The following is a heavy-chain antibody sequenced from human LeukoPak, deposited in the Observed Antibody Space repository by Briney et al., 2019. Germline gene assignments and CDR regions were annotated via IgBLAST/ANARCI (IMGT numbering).Heavy chain of an antibody. CDR3: AREAVDTRTRLYYFDY. CDR1: GASISSNNC. Sequence: ETLSLTCAVSGASISSNNCWTWVRQPPGKGLEWVSSMNSGSHYKEYAHSVKGRFIISRDNAKNSLYLQMNSLRAEDTAVYYCAREAVDTRTRLYYFDYWGQGTLVTVSS. J-gene: IGHJ4*02. V-gene: IGHV3-21*01. CDR2: MNSGSHYK. D-gene: IGHD2-15*01.